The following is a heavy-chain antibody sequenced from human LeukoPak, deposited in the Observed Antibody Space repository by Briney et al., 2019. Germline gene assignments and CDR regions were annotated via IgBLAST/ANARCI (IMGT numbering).Heavy chain of an antibody. D-gene: IGHD6-13*01. CDR3: AKVVQYTAATGTGLDY. Sequence: PGRSLRLSCTASGFTFINYGMHWVRQAPRKGLDWVAVIWYDGSYKYYADSVQGRFTISRDNSKNTLYLQMNSLRAEDTAVYYCAKVVQYTAATGTGLDYWGQGTLVTVSS. V-gene: IGHV3-33*06. CDR2: IWYDGSYK. CDR1: GFTFINYG. J-gene: IGHJ4*02.